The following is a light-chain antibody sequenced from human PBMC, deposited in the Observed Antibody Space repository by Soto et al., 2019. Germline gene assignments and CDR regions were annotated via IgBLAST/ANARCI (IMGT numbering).Light chain of an antibody. J-gene: IGLJ7*02. V-gene: IGLV1-40*01. CDR3: QSYDTSLRGSV. CDR1: SSNIGARYD. CDR2: DDS. Sequence: QSVLTQPPSVSGSPGQRVTISCTGSSSNIGARYDVHWYQQLPGTAPKLLIFDDSIRPSGVPDRFSASTSGTSAFLAITGLQAEDEADYYCQSYDTSLRGSVFGGGTQLTAL.